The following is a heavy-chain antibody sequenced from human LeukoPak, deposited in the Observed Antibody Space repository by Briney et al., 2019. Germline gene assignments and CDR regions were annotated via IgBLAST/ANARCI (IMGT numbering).Heavy chain of an antibody. CDR1: GFTLSDHN. V-gene: IGHV3-72*01. D-gene: IGHD2-15*01. CDR3: TRGYCSGGSCYAAH. J-gene: IGHJ4*02. Sequence: GGSLRLSCAASGFTLSDHNMDWVRQAPEKGPEWVGRSRSKGNSYSTEYAASVKGRFTISRDDSKNSLYLQMNSLKTEDTAVYYCTRGYCSGGSCYAAHWGQGTLVTVSS. CDR2: SRSKGNSYST.